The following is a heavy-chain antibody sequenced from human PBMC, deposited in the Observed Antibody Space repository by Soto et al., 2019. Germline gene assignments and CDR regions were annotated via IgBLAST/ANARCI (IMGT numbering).Heavy chain of an antibody. D-gene: IGHD3-3*01. CDR3: ARGGGYDFWSGSSMDV. J-gene: IGHJ6*03. CDR1: GFTFSSYW. V-gene: IGHV3-7*01. Sequence: GGSLRLSCAASGFTFSSYWMSWVRQAPGKGLEWVANIKQDGSEKYYVDSVKGRFTISRDNAKNSLYLQMNSLRAEDTAVYYCARGGGYDFWSGSSMDVWGKGTTVTVSS. CDR2: IKQDGSEK.